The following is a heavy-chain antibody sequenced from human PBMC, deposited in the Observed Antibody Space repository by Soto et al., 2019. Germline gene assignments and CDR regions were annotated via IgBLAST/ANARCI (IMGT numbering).Heavy chain of an antibody. V-gene: IGHV3-30*18. Sequence: GSLRLSCAASRFTFSSYGIHWVRQAPGKGLEWVAIISFDGSNKYYADTVKGRFTISRDNSKNTLYLQMNSLRAEDTAVYYCAKESAGGSGSLSPFQYSYYGVDVWGQGTMVTVSS. D-gene: IGHD3-10*01. CDR2: ISFDGSNK. CDR3: AKESAGGSGSLSPFQYSYYGVDV. J-gene: IGHJ6*02. CDR1: RFTFSSYG.